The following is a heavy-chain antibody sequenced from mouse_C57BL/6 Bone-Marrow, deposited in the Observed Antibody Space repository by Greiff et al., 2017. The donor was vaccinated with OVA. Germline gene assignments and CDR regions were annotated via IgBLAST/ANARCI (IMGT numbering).Heavy chain of an antibody. V-gene: IGHV1-85*01. D-gene: IGHD2-4*01. Sequence: QVQLKESGPELVKPGASVKLSCKASGYTFTSYDINWVKQRPGQGLEWIGGIYPRDGSTQYNEKFKGKATLTVDTSSSTAYMELHSLTSEDSAVYFGTATYYDYDDAMDYWGQGTSVTVST. J-gene: IGHJ4*01. CDR1: GYTFTSYD. CDR2: IYPRDGST. CDR3: TATYYDYDDAMDY.